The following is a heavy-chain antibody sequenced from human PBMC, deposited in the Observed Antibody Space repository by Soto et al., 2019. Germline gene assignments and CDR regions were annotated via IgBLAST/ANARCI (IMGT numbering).Heavy chain of an antibody. CDR1: GYTFTRYG. Sequence: QVQLVQSGVEEKNPGASVKVSCKASGYTFTRYGIGWARQAPGQGLEWMGWINTYNGNTNYAQNVQGRVTLTTDTSTSTAYMELRSLRSNDTAIYYCAMVDVYVTPSPQDVWGQGTTVIVSS. V-gene: IGHV1-18*01. CDR2: INTYNGNT. CDR3: AMVDVYVTPSPQDV. D-gene: IGHD3-16*01. J-gene: IGHJ6*02.